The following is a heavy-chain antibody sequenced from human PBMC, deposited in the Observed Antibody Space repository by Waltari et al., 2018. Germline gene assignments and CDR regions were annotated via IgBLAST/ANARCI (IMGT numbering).Heavy chain of an antibody. CDR2: ISPIVGTA. J-gene: IGHJ4*02. Sequence: QVQLVQSGAEVKKPGSSVKVSCKASGGTFSSYAISWVRQAPGQGLEWMGVISPIVGTANYAQKVQGRVTITADKSASTAYMELSSLRSEDTAVYYCAGSVTMVRGVIDYRGQGTLGTVSS. CDR1: GGTFSSYA. D-gene: IGHD3-10*01. CDR3: AGSVTMVRGVIDY. V-gene: IGHV1-69*14.